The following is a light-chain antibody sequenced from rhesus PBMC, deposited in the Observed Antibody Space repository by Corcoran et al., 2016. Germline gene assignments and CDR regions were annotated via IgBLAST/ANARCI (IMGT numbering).Light chain of an antibody. CDR2: EVS. Sequence: DIVMTQTPLSLPVTPGEPASISCRSSQSLLDSEDGNTYLDWYLQTPGQSPQLLIYEVSNRASGVPDRFSGSGSDTDFTLKISRVEAEDVGVYYCMQGIEFPWTFGQGTKVEIK. J-gene: IGKJ1*01. CDR3: MQGIEFPWT. CDR1: QSLLDSEDGNTY. V-gene: IGKV2-104*02.